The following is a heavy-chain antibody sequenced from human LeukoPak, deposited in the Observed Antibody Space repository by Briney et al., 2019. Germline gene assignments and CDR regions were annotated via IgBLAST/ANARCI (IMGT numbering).Heavy chain of an antibody. Sequence: SETLSLTCTVSGGSISSSSYYWGWIRQPPGKGLEWIGSIYYSGSTYYNPSLKSRVTISVDTSKNQFSLKLSSVTAADTAVYYCATGWWALPAGLPDYWGQGTLATVSS. CDR2: IYYSGST. D-gene: IGHD1-26*01. V-gene: IGHV4-39*01. CDR3: ATGWWALPAGLPDY. J-gene: IGHJ4*02. CDR1: GGSISSSSYY.